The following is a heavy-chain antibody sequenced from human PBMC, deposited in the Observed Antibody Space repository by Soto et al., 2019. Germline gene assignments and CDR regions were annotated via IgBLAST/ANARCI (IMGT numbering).Heavy chain of an antibody. J-gene: IGHJ4*02. D-gene: IGHD3-10*01. CDR1: GGSISSSSYY. Sequence: PSETLSLTCTVSGGSISSSSYYWGWIRQPPGKGMEWIGSIYYSGSTYYNPSLKSRVTISVDTSKNQFSLKLSSVTAADTAVYYCARQLWFGDHHIYYFDYWGQGTLVTVSS. V-gene: IGHV4-39*01. CDR3: ARQLWFGDHHIYYFDY. CDR2: IYYSGST.